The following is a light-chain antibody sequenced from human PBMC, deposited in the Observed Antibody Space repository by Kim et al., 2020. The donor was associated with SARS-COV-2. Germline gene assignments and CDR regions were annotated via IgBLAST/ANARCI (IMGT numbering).Light chain of an antibody. CDR1: NIGSKS. V-gene: IGLV3-21*04. CDR3: QVWDSSSDPVV. J-gene: IGLJ2*01. CDR2: YDS. Sequence: APGKAARITCGGNNIGSKSVHWYQQKPGQAPVLVIYYDSDRPSGIPERFSGSNSGNTATLTISRVEAGDEADYYCQVWDSSSDPVVFGGGTQLTVL.